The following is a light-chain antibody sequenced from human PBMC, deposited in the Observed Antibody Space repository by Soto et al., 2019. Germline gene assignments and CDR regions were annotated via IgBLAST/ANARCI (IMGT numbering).Light chain of an antibody. CDR3: QQLNSYPVT. CDR1: QAISTY. CDR2: AAS. Sequence: IQLTQSPSSLSASVGDRVTNTCRASQAISTYLAWYQQSPGKAPKLLIYAASSLQRGVPSRFSGSGSGTDFTLTISSLQPEDFATYHCQQLNSYPVTFGQGTKVDIK. J-gene: IGKJ1*01. V-gene: IGKV1-9*01.